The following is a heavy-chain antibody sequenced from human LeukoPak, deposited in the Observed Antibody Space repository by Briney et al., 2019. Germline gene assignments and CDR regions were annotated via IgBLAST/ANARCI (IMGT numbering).Heavy chain of an antibody. Sequence: ASVKVSCKASGYTFTSYYMHWVRQAPGQGLEWMGWINPNSGGTNYAQKFQGRVTMTRDTSISTAYMELSRLRSHDTAAYYYARGPNPGHYYELPVAWGQGTLVTVSS. CDR2: INPNSGGT. CDR1: GYTFTSYY. V-gene: IGHV1-2*02. J-gene: IGHJ5*02. D-gene: IGHD3-22*01. CDR3: ARGPNPGHYYELPVA.